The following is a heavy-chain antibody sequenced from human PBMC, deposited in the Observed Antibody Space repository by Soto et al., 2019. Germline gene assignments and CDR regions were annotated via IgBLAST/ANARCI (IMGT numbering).Heavy chain of an antibody. D-gene: IGHD6-13*01. CDR2: IYYSGST. CDR1: GGSISSSSYY. V-gene: IGHV4-39*01. CDR3: ARQDNGSSWYGGVY. J-gene: IGHJ4*02. Sequence: SETLSLTCTVSGGSISSSSYYWGWIRQPPGKGLEWIGSIYYSGSTYYNPSLKSRVTISVDTSKNQFSLKLSSVTAADTAVYYCARQDNGSSWYGGVYWGQGTLVTVSS.